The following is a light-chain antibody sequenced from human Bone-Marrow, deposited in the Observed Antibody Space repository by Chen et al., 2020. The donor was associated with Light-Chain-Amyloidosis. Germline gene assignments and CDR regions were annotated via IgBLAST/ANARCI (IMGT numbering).Light chain of an antibody. Sequence: QSALTQPASVSGSPGQSSTISCTGTSSDVGGDNHVSWYQQHPDKAPKLMIYEVTNRPSWVTDRFSGSKSDKTASQTSSGLQTEDEADYFCSSYTITNTLVFGSGTRVTV. V-gene: IGLV2-14*01. CDR1: SSDVGGDNH. J-gene: IGLJ1*01. CDR3: SSYTITNTLV. CDR2: EVT.